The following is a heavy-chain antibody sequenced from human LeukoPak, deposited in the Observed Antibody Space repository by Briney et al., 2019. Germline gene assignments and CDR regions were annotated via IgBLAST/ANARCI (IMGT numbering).Heavy chain of an antibody. CDR3: ARRIAAAGVGIVY. CDR2: MNPDSGNT. CDR1: SXX. V-gene: IGHV1-8*01. D-gene: IGHD6-13*01. J-gene: IGHJ4*02. Sequence: SXXIXWXRXATXXGLEWMGXMNPDSGNTGYAQKFQGRVTMTRNPSISTAYMELSSLTSEDTAVYYCARRIAAAGVGIVYWGQGTLVTVSS.